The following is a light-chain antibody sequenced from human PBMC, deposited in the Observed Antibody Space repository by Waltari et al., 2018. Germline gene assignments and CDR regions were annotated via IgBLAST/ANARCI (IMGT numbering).Light chain of an antibody. Sequence: DIQMTQSPSSLSASVGDRVTITCRASQSISSYLSWYQQRPGKVPALLIYTASNSQSGVPSRFSGGGSGTDFTLTISSLQPEDFGTYYCQQSYRPPFTFGPGTKVDI. V-gene: IGKV1-39*01. CDR1: QSISSY. CDR2: TAS. J-gene: IGKJ3*01. CDR3: QQSYRPPFT.